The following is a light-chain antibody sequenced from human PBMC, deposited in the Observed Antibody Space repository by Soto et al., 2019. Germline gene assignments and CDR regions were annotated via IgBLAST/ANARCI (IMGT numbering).Light chain of an antibody. J-gene: IGKJ2*01. V-gene: IGKV3D-15*01. CDR2: SAS. CDR1: QSVSSN. CDR3: QHYNSWPYN. Sequence: EIVRTQSPAPLSVSPGERATLSCRASQSVSSNLAWFQQKPGQATRLLIYSASTRATGIPANFSGSGSGTEFTLTISSMQSEDFAIYYCQHYNSWPYNFGQGTKLEIK.